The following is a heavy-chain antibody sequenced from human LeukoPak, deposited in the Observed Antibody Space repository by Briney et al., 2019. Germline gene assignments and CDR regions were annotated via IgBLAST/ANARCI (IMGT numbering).Heavy chain of an antibody. Sequence: SGGSLRLSCAASGFTFSSYGMHWVRQASGKGLEWVAVIWYDGSNRYYADSVKGRFTISRDNSKNTLYLQMSSLRAEDTAVYYCARDNYGDYVRTNYYYGMDVWGQGTTVTVSS. V-gene: IGHV3-33*08. CDR2: IWYDGSNR. CDR1: GFTFSSYG. J-gene: IGHJ6*02. D-gene: IGHD4-17*01. CDR3: ARDNYGDYVRTNYYYGMDV.